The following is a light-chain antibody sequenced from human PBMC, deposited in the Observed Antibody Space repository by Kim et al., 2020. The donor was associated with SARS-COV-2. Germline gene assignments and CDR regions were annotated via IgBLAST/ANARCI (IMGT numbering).Light chain of an antibody. CDR2: GRN. J-gene: IGLJ2*01. Sequence: SSELTQDPAVSVALGQTVRITCQGDSLRSYYATWYQQKPRQAPVLVIYGRNNRPSGIPDRFPGSTSGNTDSLTISGAQAEDEADFYCQSRNSGGNVVFGGGTKLTVL. CDR1: SLRSYY. V-gene: IGLV3-19*01. CDR3: QSRNSGGNVV.